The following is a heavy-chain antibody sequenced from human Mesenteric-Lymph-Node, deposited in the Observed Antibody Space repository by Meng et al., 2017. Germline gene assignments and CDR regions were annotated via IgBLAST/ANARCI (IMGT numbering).Heavy chain of an antibody. V-gene: IGHV3-7*01. CDR2: IKKDENEK. J-gene: IGHJ4*02. CDR1: GFTFSSYA. CDR3: ARLDNSGYHDFDY. Sequence: GESLKISCAASGFTFSSYAMSWVRQAPGKGLEWVANIKKDENEKHYVDSVKGRFTISRDNAQNSLYLQMNSLRAEDTAVYYCARLDNSGYHDFDYWGQGTLVTVSS. D-gene: IGHD3-22*01.